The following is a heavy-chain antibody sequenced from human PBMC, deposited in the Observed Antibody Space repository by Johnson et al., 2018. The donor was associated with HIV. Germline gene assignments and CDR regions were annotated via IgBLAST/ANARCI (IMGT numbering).Heavy chain of an antibody. Sequence: VHLVESGGGVVRPGGSLRLSCAASGFIFDDYGMSWVRQVPGKGLEWVSGINWNGASTGYADSVKGRFTISRDNAEDSLYLQMDSLRAEDTAVYHCARDRIVGADYDAFDIWGQGTMVTVSS. CDR1: GFIFDDYG. CDR2: INWNGAST. J-gene: IGHJ3*02. D-gene: IGHD1-26*01. CDR3: ARDRIVGADYDAFDI. V-gene: IGHV3-20*01.